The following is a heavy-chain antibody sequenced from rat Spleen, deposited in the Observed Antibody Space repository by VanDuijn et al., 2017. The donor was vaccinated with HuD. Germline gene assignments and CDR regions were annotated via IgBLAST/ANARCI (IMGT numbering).Heavy chain of an antibody. CDR1: GFSLTSYN. D-gene: IGHD1-4*01. Sequence: QVQLKESGPGLVQPSQTLSLTCTVAGFSLTSYNVHWVRQPPGKGLEWMGVSWNTGGTRYNSALQSRLSISKDTSKSQVFLKMNSLQTEDTATYYCARETRGYTYGFDYWGQGVMVTVSS. J-gene: IGHJ2*01. CDR2: SWNTGGT. V-gene: IGHV2-41*01. CDR3: ARETRGYTYGFDY.